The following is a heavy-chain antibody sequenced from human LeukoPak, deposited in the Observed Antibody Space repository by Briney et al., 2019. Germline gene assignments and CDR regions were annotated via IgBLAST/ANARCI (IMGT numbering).Heavy chain of an antibody. V-gene: IGHV3-73*01. CDR2: IRSKANSYAT. D-gene: IGHD5-18*01. CDR3: TRGGDSDGDLFDY. CDR1: GFTISGSA. Sequence: GWSLRLSCSASGFTISGSAMHWVRQASGKGLEWVGRIRSKANSYATAYAASVKGRFTITRDDSKNTAYLQMNSLKTEDTAVYYCTRGGDSDGDLFDYWGQGTLVTVSS. J-gene: IGHJ4*02.